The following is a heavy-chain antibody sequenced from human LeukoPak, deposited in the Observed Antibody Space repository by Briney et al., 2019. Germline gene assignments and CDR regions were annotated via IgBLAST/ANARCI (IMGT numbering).Heavy chain of an antibody. CDR1: GFTFSDYY. V-gene: IGHV3-11*01. J-gene: IGHJ4*02. D-gene: IGHD3-10*01. Sequence: PGGSLRLSCAASGFTFSDYYMSWIRQAPGKGLEWVSYISSSGSTIYYADSVKGRFTISRDNAKNSLYLQMNSLRAEDTAVYYCAKDLTMVRGVMSADDYWGQGTLVTVSS. CDR3: AKDLTMVRGVMSADDY. CDR2: ISSSGSTI.